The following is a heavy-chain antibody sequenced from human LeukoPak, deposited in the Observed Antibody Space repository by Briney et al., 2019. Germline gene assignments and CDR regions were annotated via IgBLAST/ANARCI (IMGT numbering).Heavy chain of an antibody. V-gene: IGHV3-30*04. CDR3: ARGSGVLLWFGELEFDAFDI. CDR2: ISYDGSNK. CDR1: GFTFSSYA. J-gene: IGHJ3*02. Sequence: GGSLRLSCAASGFTFSSYAMHWVRQAPGRGLEWVAVISYDGSNKYYADSVKGRFTISRDNSKNTLYLQMNSLRAEDTAVYYCARGSGVLLWFGELEFDAFDIWGQGTMVTVSS. D-gene: IGHD3-10*01.